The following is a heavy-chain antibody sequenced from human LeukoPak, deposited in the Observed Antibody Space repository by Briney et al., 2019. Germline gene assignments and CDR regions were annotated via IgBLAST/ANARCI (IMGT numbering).Heavy chain of an antibody. CDR1: GGSISSGGYY. J-gene: IGHJ4*02. CDR2: IYYSGST. Sequence: SQTLFLTCTVSGGSISSGGYYWSWIRQHPGTGLEWIGYIYYSGSTYYNPSLKSRVTISVDTSKNQFSLKLSSVTAAGTAVYYCARGSGSSWNGGFDYWGQGTLVTVSS. CDR3: ARGSGSSWNGGFDY. V-gene: IGHV4-31*03. D-gene: IGHD6-13*01.